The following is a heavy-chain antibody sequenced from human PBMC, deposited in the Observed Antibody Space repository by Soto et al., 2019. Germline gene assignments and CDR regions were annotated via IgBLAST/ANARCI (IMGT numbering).Heavy chain of an antibody. CDR1: GGTFSSYA. CDR2: IIPIFGTA. CDR3: ATRDYGGNKYYYYGMDV. V-gene: IGHV1-69*06. Sequence: QVQLVQSGAEVKKPGSSVKVSCKASGGTFSSYAISWVRQAPGQGLEWMGGIIPIFGTANYAQKVKGRVTITADNSTSTTYMEMSSMRSEDTAVYYCATRDYGGNKYYYYGMDVWGQGTTVTVSS. D-gene: IGHD4-17*01. J-gene: IGHJ6*02.